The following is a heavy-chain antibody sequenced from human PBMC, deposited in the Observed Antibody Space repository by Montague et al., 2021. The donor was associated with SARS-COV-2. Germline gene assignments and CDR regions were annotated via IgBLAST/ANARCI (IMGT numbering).Heavy chain of an antibody. CDR2: NYYSGST. CDR3: AGGGRQQLVRLSGMDV. V-gene: IGHV4-39*07. D-gene: IGHD6-13*01. Sequence: SETLSLTCTVSGGSISSSSYYWGWMRQPPGKGPEGIGSNYYSGSTNYNPTLKSRVTISVDTSKNQSSLKLGSVTAAATAVFYWAGGGRQQLVRLSGMDVWGQGTTVTVSS. J-gene: IGHJ6*02. CDR1: GGSISSSSYY.